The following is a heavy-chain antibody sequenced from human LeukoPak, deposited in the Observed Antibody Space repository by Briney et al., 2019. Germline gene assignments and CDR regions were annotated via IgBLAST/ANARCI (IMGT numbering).Heavy chain of an antibody. CDR2: INHSGST. J-gene: IGHJ4*02. CDR1: GGSFSGYY. CDR3: ARACEPNGVCSHFDY. V-gene: IGHV4-34*01. D-gene: IGHD2-8*01. Sequence: SETLSPTCAVYGGSFSGYYWSWIRQPPGKGLEWIGEINHSGSTNYNPSLKSRVTISVDTSKNQFSLKLSSVTAADTAVYYCARACEPNGVCSHFDYWGQGTLVTVSS.